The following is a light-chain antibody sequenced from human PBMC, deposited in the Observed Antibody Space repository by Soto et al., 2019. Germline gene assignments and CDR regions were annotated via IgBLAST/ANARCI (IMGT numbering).Light chain of an antibody. V-gene: IGLV2-14*01. CDR1: SSDVGGYNY. J-gene: IGLJ2*01. CDR2: DVS. CDR3: RSYTSSRTPVV. Sequence: QSALTQPASVSGSPGQSITISCTGTSSDVGGYNYVSWYQQHPGKAPKLMIYDVSNRPSGVSNRFSGSKSGNTASLTISGLQAEDEAYYYCRSYTSSRTPVVFGGGTQLTLL.